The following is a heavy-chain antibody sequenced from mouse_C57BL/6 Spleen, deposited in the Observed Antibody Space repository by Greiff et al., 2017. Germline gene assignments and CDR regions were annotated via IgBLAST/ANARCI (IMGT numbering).Heavy chain of an antibody. J-gene: IGHJ1*03. CDR3: ARGYYYGSSDALWYFDV. D-gene: IGHD1-1*01. V-gene: IGHV1-82*01. CDR1: GYAFSSSW. CDR2: IYPGDGDT. Sequence: VQLQQSGPELVKPGASVKISCKASGYAFSSSWMNWVKQRPGKGLEWIGRIYPGDGDTNYNGKFKGKATLTADKSSSTAYMQLSSLTSEDSAVYFCARGYYYGSSDALWYFDVWGTGTTVTVSS.